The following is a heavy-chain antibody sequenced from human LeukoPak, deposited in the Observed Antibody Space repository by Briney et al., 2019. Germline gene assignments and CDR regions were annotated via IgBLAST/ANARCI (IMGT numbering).Heavy chain of an antibody. V-gene: IGHV3-30*04. D-gene: IGHD3-9*01. Sequence: SGGSLRLSCAASGFTFSSYAMHWVRQAPGKGLEWVAVISYDGSNKYYADSVKGRFTISRDNSKNTLYLQMNSLRAEDTAVYYCARERYYDMLTGPVQRHYYGMDVWGKGTTVTVSS. CDR2: ISYDGSNK. CDR1: GFTFSSYA. J-gene: IGHJ6*04. CDR3: ARERYYDMLTGPVQRHYYGMDV.